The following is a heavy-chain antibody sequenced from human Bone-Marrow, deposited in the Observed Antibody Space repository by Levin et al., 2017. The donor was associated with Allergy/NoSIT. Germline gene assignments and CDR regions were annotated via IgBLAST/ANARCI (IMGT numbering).Heavy chain of an antibody. D-gene: IGHD1-7*01. CDR2: INGDGSAT. V-gene: IGHV3-74*01. J-gene: IGHJ1*01. CDR1: GFSFSPYW. Sequence: GESLKISCVASGFSFSPYWMHWVRQAPGKGLVWVSHINGDGSATSYADSVKGRFTISRDNAKNTLYLQMDSLRAEDTAVYYCVTFLVELHWGQGALVTVSS. CDR3: VTFLVELH.